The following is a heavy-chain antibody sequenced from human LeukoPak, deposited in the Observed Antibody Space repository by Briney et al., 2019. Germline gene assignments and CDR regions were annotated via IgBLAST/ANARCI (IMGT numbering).Heavy chain of an antibody. V-gene: IGHV4-59*01. CDR1: GGSIGSYY. Sequence: SETLSLICTVSGGSIGSYYWSWIRQPPGKGLEWIGYIYYSGSTNYNPSPKSRVTISVDTSKDQFSLKLSSVTAADTAVYYCARERSINYYDSSGYPSDAFDIWGQGTMVTVSS. CDR2: IYYSGST. J-gene: IGHJ3*02. CDR3: ARERSINYYDSSGYPSDAFDI. D-gene: IGHD3-22*01.